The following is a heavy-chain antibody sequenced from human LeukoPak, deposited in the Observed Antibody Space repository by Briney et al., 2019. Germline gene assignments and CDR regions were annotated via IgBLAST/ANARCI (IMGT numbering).Heavy chain of an antibody. CDR1: GLSFSSFA. V-gene: IGHV3-23*01. Sequence: GGSLRLSCAASGLSFSSFAMSWVRQGPARGLEWVSSISGNGETFYADSVKGRFTLSSDSSRNTVYFQLNNLRVEDTAIYYCARASWVSSTDAVRWGQGTLVTVSS. D-gene: IGHD3-16*01. J-gene: IGHJ4*02. CDR2: ISGNGET. CDR3: ARASWVSSTDAVR.